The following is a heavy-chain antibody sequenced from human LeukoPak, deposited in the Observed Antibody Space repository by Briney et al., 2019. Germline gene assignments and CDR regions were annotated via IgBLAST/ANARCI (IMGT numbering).Heavy chain of an antibody. CDR1: GYSLTSYY. J-gene: IGHJ5*02. CDR2: INPSGGNT. CDR3: AREGESYSSGWVNWFDP. Sequence: ASVKVSCKASGYSLTSYYMHWMRQAPGQGLEWMGIINPSGGNTKYAQKLQGRVTMTTDTSTSTAYMELRSLRSDDTAVYYCAREGESYSSGWVNWFDPWGQGTLVTVSS. D-gene: IGHD6-19*01. V-gene: IGHV1-46*01.